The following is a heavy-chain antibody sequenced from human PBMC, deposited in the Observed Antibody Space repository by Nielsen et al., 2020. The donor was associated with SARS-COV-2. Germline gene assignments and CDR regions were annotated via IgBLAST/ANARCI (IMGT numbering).Heavy chain of an antibody. Sequence: GGSLRLSCAASGFPFSSYEMNWVRQAPGKGLEWVSSISSSSSYIYYADSVKGQFTISRDNAENSLSLQMNSLRAEDTAVYYCARESVTGTDAFDIWGQGTVVTVSS. CDR2: ISSSSSYI. V-gene: IGHV3-21*01. CDR3: ARESVTGTDAFDI. CDR1: GFPFSSYE. J-gene: IGHJ3*02. D-gene: IGHD6-19*01.